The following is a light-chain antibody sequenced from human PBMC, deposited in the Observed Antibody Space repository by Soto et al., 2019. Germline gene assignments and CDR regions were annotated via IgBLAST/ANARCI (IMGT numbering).Light chain of an antibody. CDR1: SSDVGGYKY. CDR2: DVS. V-gene: IGLV2-14*03. J-gene: IGLJ1*01. CDR3: SSYTSNSNPYV. Sequence: QSVLTQPASVSGSPGQSITISCTGTSSDVGGYKYVSWYQQHPGKAPKLMIYDVSNRPSGVSNRFSGSKSGNTASLTISGLQAEDEADYYCSSYTSNSNPYVFGTGTKLTVL.